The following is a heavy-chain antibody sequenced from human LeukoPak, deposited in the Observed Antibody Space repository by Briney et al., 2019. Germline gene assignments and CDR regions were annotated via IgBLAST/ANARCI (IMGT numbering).Heavy chain of an antibody. CDR1: GGSISSYY. J-gene: IGHJ4*02. D-gene: IGHD6-13*01. CDR3: ARIGLGQQLVYFDY. CDR2: IYTSGST. Sequence: PSETLSLTRTVSGGSISSYYWSWIRQPAGKGLEWIGRIYTSGSTNYNPSLKSRVTMSVDTSKNQFSLKLSSVTAADTAVYYCARIGLGQQLVYFDYWGQGTLVTVSS. V-gene: IGHV4-4*07.